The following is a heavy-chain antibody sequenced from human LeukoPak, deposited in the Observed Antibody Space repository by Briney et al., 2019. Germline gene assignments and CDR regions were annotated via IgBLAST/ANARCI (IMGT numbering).Heavy chain of an antibody. Sequence: ASVKVSCKASGYTFTSYDINWVRQAPGQGLEWMGRIIPSLGIANYAQKFQGRVTITADKSTSTAYMELSSLRSEDTAVYYCARPMGEGYYFDYWGQGTLVTVSS. CDR1: GYTFTSYD. J-gene: IGHJ4*02. V-gene: IGHV1-69*04. CDR2: IIPSLGIA. CDR3: ARPMGEGYYFDY. D-gene: IGHD2-21*01.